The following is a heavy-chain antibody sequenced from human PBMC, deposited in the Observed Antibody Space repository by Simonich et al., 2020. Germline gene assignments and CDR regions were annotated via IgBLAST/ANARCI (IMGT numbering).Heavy chain of an antibody. D-gene: IGHD1-26*01. J-gene: IGHJ4*02. CDR3: ARGLIGGSYYY. Sequence: QVQLQQWGAGLLKPSETLSLTCAVYGGSFRGYYWSWIRQPPGKGLEWNGEINHSGSTNYNPSLKSRVTISVDTSKNQFSLKLSSVTAADTAVYYCARGLIGGSYYYWGQGTLVTVSS. CDR2: INHSGST. V-gene: IGHV4-34*01. CDR1: GGSFRGYY.